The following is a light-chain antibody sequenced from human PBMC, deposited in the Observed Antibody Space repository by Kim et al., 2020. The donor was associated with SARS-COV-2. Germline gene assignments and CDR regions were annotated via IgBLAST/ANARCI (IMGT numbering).Light chain of an antibody. Sequence: GQPAAISCRSSQSLVASNGNTYLNWFHQRPGQSPRRLIYKVSNRDAGVPDRFSGSGAGTDFTLKISRVEAEDVGVYYCMRGTNPYTFGQGTKLEI. CDR1: QSLVASNGNTY. V-gene: IGKV2-30*01. J-gene: IGKJ2*01. CDR3: MRGTNPYT. CDR2: KVS.